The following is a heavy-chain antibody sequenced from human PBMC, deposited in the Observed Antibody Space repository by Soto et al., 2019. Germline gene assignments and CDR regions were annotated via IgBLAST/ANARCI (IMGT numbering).Heavy chain of an antibody. CDR2: INPNSGGT. CDR3: ARGTGDREAFDI. Sequence: ASVKVSCKASGYTFTGYYMHWVRQAPGQGLEWMGWINPNSGGTNYAQKFQGWVTMTRDKSISTAYMELSRLRSDDTAVYYCARGTGDREAFDIWGQGTMVTVSS. V-gene: IGHV1-2*04. CDR1: GYTFTGYY. J-gene: IGHJ3*02. D-gene: IGHD7-27*01.